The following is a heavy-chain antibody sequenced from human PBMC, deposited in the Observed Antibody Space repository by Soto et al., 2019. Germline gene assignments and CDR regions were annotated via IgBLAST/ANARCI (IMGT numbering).Heavy chain of an antibody. Sequence: GGSLRLSCAASGFTFSNAWMNWVRQAPGKGLEWVGRIKSKTDGGTTDYAAPVKGRFTISRDDSKNTLYLQMNSLKTEDTAVYYCTTDLCGYVWGSYRCQSIDYWGQGTLVTVSS. D-gene: IGHD3-16*02. CDR1: GFTFSNAW. CDR2: IKSKTDGGTT. V-gene: IGHV3-15*07. J-gene: IGHJ4*02. CDR3: TTDLCGYVWGSYRCQSIDY.